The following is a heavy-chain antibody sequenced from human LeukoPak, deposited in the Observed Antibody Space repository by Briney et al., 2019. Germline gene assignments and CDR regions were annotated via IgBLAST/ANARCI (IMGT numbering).Heavy chain of an antibody. CDR2: VSGGGLTT. CDR1: GFTFSTYG. J-gene: IGHJ6*03. CDR3: AKRYSGSPFYYMDV. Sequence: GGSLRLSCEASGFTFSTYGVSWVRQGPGKGLEWVSAVSGGGLTTYYADSMKGRFTISRDNSKNTVYLQLNNLRAEDTAVYYCAKRYSGSPFYYMDVWGKGTTVTVAS. V-gene: IGHV3-23*01. D-gene: IGHD3-10*01.